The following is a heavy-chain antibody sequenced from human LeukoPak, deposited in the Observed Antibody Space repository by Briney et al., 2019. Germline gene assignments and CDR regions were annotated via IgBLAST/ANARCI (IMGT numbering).Heavy chain of an antibody. J-gene: IGHJ4*02. D-gene: IGHD3-22*01. Sequence: PGGSLRLSCAASGFTFRSYAMSWVRQAPGKGLEWVSTISGSGDSTYYADSVKGRFTISRDNFQNTLYLQTNSLRDEDTAVYYCAKAAPYSYHYDGSGFYYYFDYWGRGTLVTVFS. CDR3: AKAAPYSYHYDGSGFYYYFDY. CDR2: ISGSGDST. V-gene: IGHV3-23*01. CDR1: GFTFRSYA.